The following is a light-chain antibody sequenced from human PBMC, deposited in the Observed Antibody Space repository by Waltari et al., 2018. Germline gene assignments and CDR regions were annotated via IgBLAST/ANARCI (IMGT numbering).Light chain of an antibody. J-gene: IGLJ1*01. CDR1: SSDVGGYNY. CDR2: DVS. CDR3: CSYAGSYRKV. Sequence: QSALTQPRSVSGSPGQAVTISCTGTSSDVGGYNYVSWYQQHPGQAPKLMIYDVSKRPSGVPDRFSGSKSGNTASLTISGLQAEDEADYYCCSYAGSYRKVFGTGTKVTVL. V-gene: IGLV2-11*01.